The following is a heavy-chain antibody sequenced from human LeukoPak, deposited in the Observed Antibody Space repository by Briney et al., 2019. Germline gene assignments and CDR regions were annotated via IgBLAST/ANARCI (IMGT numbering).Heavy chain of an antibody. CDR2: IYPGDSDT. J-gene: IGHJ6*03. CDR1: GYSFTSYW. D-gene: IGHD5-18*01. Sequence: GESLKISCKGSGYSFTSYWIGWVRQRPGEGLEWMGIIYPGDSDTRYSRSFQGQVTISADKSISTAYLQWSSLKASDTAMYYCARRQGYSYGLDYYYMDVWGKGTTVTVSS. V-gene: IGHV5-51*01. CDR3: ARRQGYSYGLDYYYMDV.